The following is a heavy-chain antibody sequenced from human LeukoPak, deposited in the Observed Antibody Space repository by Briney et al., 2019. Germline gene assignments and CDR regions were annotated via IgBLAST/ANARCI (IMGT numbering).Heavy chain of an antibody. Sequence: GGSLRLSCAASGFTFNSYSMNWVRQAPGKGLVWVSSISGSNSYIYYADSMKGRFTISRDNAKNSLYLQMNSLRAEDTAVYYCARDLMGIAYRGAFYYWGQGTLVTVSS. CDR1: GFTFNSYS. D-gene: IGHD6-13*01. J-gene: IGHJ4*02. CDR3: ARDLMGIAYRGAFYY. V-gene: IGHV3-21*04. CDR2: ISGSNSYI.